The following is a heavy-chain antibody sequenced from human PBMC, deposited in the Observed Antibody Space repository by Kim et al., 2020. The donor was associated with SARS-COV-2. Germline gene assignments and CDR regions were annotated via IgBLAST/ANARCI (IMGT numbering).Heavy chain of an antibody. V-gene: IGHV3-7*01. Sequence: GGSLRLSCAASGFTFSASWMTWVRQAPGKGLEWVANIRRDGTQTHYVDSVRGRFTISRDNAENSLYLQMSSLRVEDTALYYCARDVSPYYDGRPYYDAFDIWGHGTMVTVSS. CDR1: GFTFSASW. D-gene: IGHD3-22*01. J-gene: IGHJ3*02. CDR2: IRRDGTQT. CDR3: ARDVSPYYDGRPYYDAFDI.